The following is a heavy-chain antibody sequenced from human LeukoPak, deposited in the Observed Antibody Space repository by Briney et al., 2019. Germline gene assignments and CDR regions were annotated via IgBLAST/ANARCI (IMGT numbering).Heavy chain of an antibody. CDR3: ARERWFGGYSFDY. CDR2: INAGNGNT. J-gene: IGHJ4*02. Sequence: ASVNVSCKASGYTFTSYAMHWVRQAPGQRLAWVGWINAGNGNTKYSQRFQRRVTITRDTSASTAYMELSSLRSEDTAVYYCARERWFGGYSFDYWGQGTLVTVSS. D-gene: IGHD3-10*01. CDR1: GYTFTSYA. V-gene: IGHV1-3*01.